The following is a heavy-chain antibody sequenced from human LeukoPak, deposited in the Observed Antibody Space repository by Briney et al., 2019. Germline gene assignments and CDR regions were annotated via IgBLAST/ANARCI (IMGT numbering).Heavy chain of an antibody. J-gene: IGHJ6*03. CDR1: GFTFSSYS. Sequence: GSLRLSCAASGFTFSSYSMNWVRQAPGNGLEWVSSISSGSSYIYYADSVKGRFTISRDNAKNSLYLQMNSLRAEDTAVYYCARDTSGSYYFPLYYYYYYMDVWGKGTTVTVSS. D-gene: IGHD1-26*01. CDR2: ISSGSSYI. V-gene: IGHV3-21*01. CDR3: ARDTSGSYYFPLYYYYYYMDV.